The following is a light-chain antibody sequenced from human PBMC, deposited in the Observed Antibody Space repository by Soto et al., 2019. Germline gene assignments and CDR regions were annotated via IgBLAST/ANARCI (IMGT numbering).Light chain of an antibody. CDR1: QSIISH. CDR2: AAS. CDR3: QQSYSNPPT. V-gene: IGKV1-39*01. Sequence: DLQMTQSPSSLSTSVGDRVTITCRASQSIISHLNWYQQRPGKPPNLLIYAASNLQSGVPSRFSGSGSGTDFTLTISSLQPEDFATYYCQQSYSNPPTFGQGTKLEI. J-gene: IGKJ2*01.